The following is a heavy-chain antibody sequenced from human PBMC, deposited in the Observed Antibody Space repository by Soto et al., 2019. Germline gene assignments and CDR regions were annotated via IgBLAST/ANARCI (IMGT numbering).Heavy chain of an antibody. CDR1: GFTFSSYA. CDR2: ISGSGGST. CDR3: AKRAAMSSGWFDY. V-gene: IGHV3-23*01. Sequence: EVQLLESGGGLVQPGGSLRLSCAASGFTFSSYAMSWVRQAPGKGLEWVSAISGSGGSTYYADSVKGRFTISRENSKNTLYLQMDSLRAEDTDVYYCAKRAAMSSGWFDYWGQGTLVTVSS. D-gene: IGHD6-19*01. J-gene: IGHJ4*02.